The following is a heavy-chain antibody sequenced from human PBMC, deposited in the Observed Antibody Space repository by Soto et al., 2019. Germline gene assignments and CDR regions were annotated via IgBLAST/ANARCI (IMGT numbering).Heavy chain of an antibody. J-gene: IGHJ3*02. V-gene: IGHV3-7*01. D-gene: IGHD4-17*01. CDR1: GYTFSSYW. Sequence: GESLRLSCAASGYTFSSYWMSWVRQAPGKGLEWVANIKQDGSEKYYVDSVKGRFTISRDNAKNSLYLQMNSLRAEDTAVYYCARVMTTVTFDAFDIWGQGTMVTVS. CDR2: IKQDGSEK. CDR3: ARVMTTVTFDAFDI.